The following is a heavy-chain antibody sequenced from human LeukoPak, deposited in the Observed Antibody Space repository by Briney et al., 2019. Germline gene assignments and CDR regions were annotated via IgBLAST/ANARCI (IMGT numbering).Heavy chain of an antibody. J-gene: IGHJ4*02. CDR2: INWNGGSI. CDR3: ARGRSTFDY. CDR1: GFTFDDYG. V-gene: IGHV3-20*04. D-gene: IGHD2-2*01. Sequence: LGGSLRLSCAVSGFTFDDYGMSWVRPAPGKGLEWVSGINWNGGSIGYADSVKGRFTISRDNVKNSLYLQMNSLRAEDTALYYCARGRSTFDYWGQGTLVTVSS.